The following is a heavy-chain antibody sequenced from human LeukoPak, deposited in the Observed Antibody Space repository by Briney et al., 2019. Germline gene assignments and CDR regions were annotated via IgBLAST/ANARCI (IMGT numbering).Heavy chain of an antibody. CDR2: ISGSSGII. J-gene: IGHJ4*02. CDR1: GFTFNTYT. V-gene: IGHV3-48*01. Sequence: GGSLRLACAASGFTFNTYTMNWVRQAPGKGLEWVSYISGSSGIIDYADSVKGRFTISRDNSKNTLYLQMNSLRAEDTAVYYCARVDTAVLTGFDYWGQGTLVTVSS. CDR3: ARVDTAVLTGFDY. D-gene: IGHD5-18*01.